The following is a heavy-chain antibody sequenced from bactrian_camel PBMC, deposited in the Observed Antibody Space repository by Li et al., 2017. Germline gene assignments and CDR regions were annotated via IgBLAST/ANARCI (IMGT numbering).Heavy chain of an antibody. J-gene: IGHJ4*01. CDR3: AADSRWVCYSASWSEYNY. V-gene: IGHV3S40*01. D-gene: IGHD1*01. CDR1: FSLNKYC. CDR2: IYGGGGAP. Sequence: VQLVESGGGSVQPGGSLRLSCAFSLNKYCIGWFRQAPGKQREGVAAIYGGGGAPWYANSVKGRFTISQDNAKNTVYLQMNSLKPEDTAMYYCAADSRWVCYSASWSEYNYWGQGTQVTVS.